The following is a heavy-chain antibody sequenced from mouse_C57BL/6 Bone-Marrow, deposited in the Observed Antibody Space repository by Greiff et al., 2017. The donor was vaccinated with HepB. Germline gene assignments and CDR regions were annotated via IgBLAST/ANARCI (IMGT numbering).Heavy chain of an antibody. D-gene: IGHD2-4*01. V-gene: IGHV5-9-1*02. CDR1: GFTFSSYA. Sequence: EVMLVESGEGLVKPGGSLKLSCAASGFTFSSYAMSWVRQTPEKRLEWVAYISSGGDYIYYADTVKGRFTISRDNARNTLYLQMSNLKSEDTAMYYCTRDPYDYGFAYWGKGTLVTVSA. CDR3: TRDPYDYGFAY. J-gene: IGHJ3*01. CDR2: ISSGGDYI.